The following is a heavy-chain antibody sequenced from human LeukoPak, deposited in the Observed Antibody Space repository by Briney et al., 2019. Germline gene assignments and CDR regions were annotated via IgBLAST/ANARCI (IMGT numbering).Heavy chain of an antibody. CDR2: ISSSGSTI. Sequence: LSLTCAVYGGSFSGYYWSWIRQPPGKGLEWVSYISSSGSTIYYADSVKGRFTISRDNAKNSLYLQMNSLRAEDTAVYYCASLGEQWLVQYLHYWGQGTLVTVSS. CDR1: GGSFSGYY. V-gene: IGHV3-11*01. D-gene: IGHD6-19*01. J-gene: IGHJ4*02. CDR3: ASLGEQWLVQYLHY.